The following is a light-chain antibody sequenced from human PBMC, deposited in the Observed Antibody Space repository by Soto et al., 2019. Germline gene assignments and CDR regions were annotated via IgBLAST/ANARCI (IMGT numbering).Light chain of an antibody. CDR3: CAYAGSSSYV. CDR2: EGS. CDR1: SSDVGGYNL. Sequence: QSALTQPASVSGSPGQSITISCTGSSSDVGGYNLVSWYQHHPGKAPKLIIYEGSQRPSGVSNRFFGSKSGNTASLTISGLQAEDEADYHCCAYAGSSSYVFGTGTKLTVL. J-gene: IGLJ1*01. V-gene: IGLV2-23*01.